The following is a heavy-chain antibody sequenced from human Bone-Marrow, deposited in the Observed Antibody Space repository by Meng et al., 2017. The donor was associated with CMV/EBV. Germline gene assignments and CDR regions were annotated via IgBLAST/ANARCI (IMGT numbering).Heavy chain of an antibody. D-gene: IGHD1-26*01. CDR1: GFTFSNYA. V-gene: IGHV3-23*03. CDR3: AKDQWARRLGSYGMDF. CDR2: IYGGGSST. J-gene: IGHJ6*02. Sequence: GGSLRLSCAASGFTFSNYAMSWVRQAPGKGLEWVSVIYGGGSSTYYADSVKGRFTISRDNSKNTLYLQMNSLRAEDTAVYYGAKDQWARRLGSYGMDFWGQGAMVTVSS.